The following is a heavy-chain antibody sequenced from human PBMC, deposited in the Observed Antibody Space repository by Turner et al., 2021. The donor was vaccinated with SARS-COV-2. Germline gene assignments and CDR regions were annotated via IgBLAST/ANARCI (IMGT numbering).Heavy chain of an antibody. Sequence: QVQLQESGPGLVKPSQTLSLTCPFSGGSISSGGYYWSWIRQHPGKGLEWIGNIYYSGSTYYNSSLKSRVTISVDTSKNQFSLKLSSVTAADTAVYYCAGQLWLRGAFDIWGQGTMVTVSS. V-gene: IGHV4-31*03. D-gene: IGHD5-18*01. CDR1: GGSISSGGYY. J-gene: IGHJ3*02. CDR2: IYYSGST. CDR3: AGQLWLRGAFDI.